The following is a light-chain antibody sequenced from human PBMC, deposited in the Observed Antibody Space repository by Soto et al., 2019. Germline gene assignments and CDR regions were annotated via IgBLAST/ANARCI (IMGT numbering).Light chain of an antibody. CDR3: QHYNSYSEA. Sequence: DIQMTQSPSTLSGSVGDRDTITCRASQTISSWLAWYQQKPGKAPKLLIYKVSTLKSGVPSRFSGSGSGTEFTLTISSLQPDDFATYYCQHYNSYSEAFGQGTKV. CDR1: QTISSW. V-gene: IGKV1-5*03. J-gene: IGKJ1*01. CDR2: KVS.